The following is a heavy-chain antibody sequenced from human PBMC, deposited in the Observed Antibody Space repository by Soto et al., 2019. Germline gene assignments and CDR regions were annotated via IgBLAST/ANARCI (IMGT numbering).Heavy chain of an antibody. CDR3: AREGGYNRNWFDP. V-gene: IGHV4-34*01. Sequence: SETLSLTCAVYGGSFSGYYWSWIRQPPGKGLEWIGEINHSGSTNYNPSLKSRVTISVDTSKNQFSLKLSSVTAADTAVYYCAREGGYNRNWFDPWGQGTLVTVSS. D-gene: IGHD5-12*01. CDR2: INHSGST. CDR1: GGSFSGYY. J-gene: IGHJ5*02.